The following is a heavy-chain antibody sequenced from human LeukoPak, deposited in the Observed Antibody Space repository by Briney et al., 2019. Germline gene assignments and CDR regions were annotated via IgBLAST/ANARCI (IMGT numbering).Heavy chain of an antibody. Sequence: GGSLRLSCAASGFTFGSYPMSWVRQAPGKGLEWVSGFSGSGDSTYYADSVKGRFTISRDSSKNTLYLQLNSLRAEDTAVYYCARVGPPGYSSSWTIDYWGQGTLVTVSS. CDR3: ARVGPPGYSSSWTIDY. V-gene: IGHV3-23*01. J-gene: IGHJ4*02. D-gene: IGHD6-13*01. CDR1: GFTFGSYP. CDR2: FSGSGDST.